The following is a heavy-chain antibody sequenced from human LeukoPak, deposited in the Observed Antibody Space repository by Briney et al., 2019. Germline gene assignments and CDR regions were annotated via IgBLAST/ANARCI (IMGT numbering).Heavy chain of an antibody. D-gene: IGHD3-10*01. J-gene: IGHJ4*02. CDR2: IIPILGIA. V-gene: IGHV1-69*04. CDR3: ARYYYGSGSYFHDY. CDR1: GGTFSSYA. Sequence: SVKVSCKASGGTFSSYAISWVRQAPAQGLEWMGRIIPILGIANYAQKFQGRVTITADKSTSTAYMELSSLRSEDTAVYYCARYYYGSGSYFHDYWGQGTLVTVSS.